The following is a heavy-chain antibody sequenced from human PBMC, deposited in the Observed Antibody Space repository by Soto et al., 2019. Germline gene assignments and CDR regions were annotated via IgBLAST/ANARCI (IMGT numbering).Heavy chain of an antibody. CDR3: ARDTDYDILTGYYRRSRGYGMDV. J-gene: IGHJ6*02. V-gene: IGHV1-69*08. D-gene: IGHD3-9*01. CDR2: IIPILGIA. Sequence: QVQLVQSGAEVKKPGSSVKVSCKASGGTFSSYTISWVRQAPGQGLEWMGRIIPILGIANYAQKFQGRVKITAAKSPSTAYMELRILRSEDTAVYYCARDTDYDILTGYYRRSRGYGMDVWGQGTTVTVSS. CDR1: GGTFSSYT.